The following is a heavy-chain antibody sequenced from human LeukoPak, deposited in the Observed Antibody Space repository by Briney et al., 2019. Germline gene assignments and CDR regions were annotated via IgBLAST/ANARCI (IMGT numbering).Heavy chain of an antibody. CDR3: SRDPRQRSSRPNWFDP. CDR2: ISAYNGNT. CDR1: GYTYTSYG. D-gene: IGHD6-13*01. V-gene: IGHV1-18*01. Sequence: ASVEVSCKASGYTYTSYGISWVRQAPGQGLEWMGWISAYNGNTDYATKLQGRVTMTTDTSTSTAYLELRSLRSDDTAVYYCSRDPRQRSSRPNWFDPWGQGTLVTVSS. J-gene: IGHJ5*02.